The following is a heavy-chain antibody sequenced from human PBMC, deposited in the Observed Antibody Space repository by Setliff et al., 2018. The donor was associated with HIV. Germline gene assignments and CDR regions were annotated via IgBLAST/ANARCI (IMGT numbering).Heavy chain of an antibody. V-gene: IGHV3-48*01. CDR2: IRGKSDII. CDR3: ARDYNYIFDS. Sequence: PGGSLRLSCAASGFAFSDNPMNWVRQAPGKGLEWISHIRGKSDIIKYAESVMGRFTISRDNAKNSLYLEMNSLRAEDTAIYYCARDYNYIFDSWGQGGLVTVSS. CDR1: GFAFSDNP. D-gene: IGHD3-22*01. J-gene: IGHJ4*02.